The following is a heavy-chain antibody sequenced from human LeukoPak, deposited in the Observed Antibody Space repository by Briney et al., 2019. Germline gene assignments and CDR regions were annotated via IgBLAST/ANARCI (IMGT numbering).Heavy chain of an antibody. CDR1: GDSINSSSYY. D-gene: IGHD3-22*01. J-gene: IGHJ3*02. CDR2: IYYSGSI. V-gene: IGHV4-39*07. CDR3: ARDPLITTDAFDI. Sequence: SETLSLTCTISGDSINSSSYYWGWIRQPPGRGLEWIATIYYSGSIYYNPSLKSRVTISLDTSKNQFSLRLNSVTAADTAVYYCARDPLITTDAFDIWGQGTMVTVSS.